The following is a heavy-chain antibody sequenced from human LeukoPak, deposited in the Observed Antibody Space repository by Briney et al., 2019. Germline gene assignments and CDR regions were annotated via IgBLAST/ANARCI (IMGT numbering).Heavy chain of an antibody. Sequence: SETLSLTCTVSGGSIRSNSYYWGWIRQPPGKGLEWIGSIYFSRNTYYNPSLKSRVTISVDTSKNQFSLKLSSVTAADTAVYYCATGSSRYYYYMDVWGKGTTVTVSS. D-gene: IGHD3-10*01. CDR2: IYFSRNT. CDR3: ATGSSRYYYYMDV. CDR1: GGSIRSNSYY. J-gene: IGHJ6*03. V-gene: IGHV4-39*01.